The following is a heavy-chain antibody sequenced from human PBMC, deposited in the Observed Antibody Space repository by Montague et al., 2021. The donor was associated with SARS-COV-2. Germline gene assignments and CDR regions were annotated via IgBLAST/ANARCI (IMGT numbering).Heavy chain of an antibody. Sequence: CAISGDSVASHSVAWGWIRQSPSRALEWLGRTYYRSKWYSDYAPSVRGRLTVNPDASKNEFSLELNYVTPEDTAVYYCVRYSGWFYFDFWGQGTLVTVSS. V-gene: IGHV6-1*01. D-gene: IGHD6-19*01. CDR2: TYYRSKWYS. CDR3: VRYSGWFYFDF. J-gene: IGHJ4*02. CDR1: GDSVASHSVA.